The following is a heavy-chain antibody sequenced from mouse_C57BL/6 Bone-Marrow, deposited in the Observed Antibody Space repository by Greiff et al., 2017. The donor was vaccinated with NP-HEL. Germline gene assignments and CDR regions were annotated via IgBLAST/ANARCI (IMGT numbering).Heavy chain of an antibody. J-gene: IGHJ1*03. CDR1: GYTFTDYY. CDR2: INPNNGGT. Sequence: EVQLQQSGPELVKPGASVKISCKASGYTFTDYYMNWVKQSHGKSLEWIGDINPNNGGTSYNQKFKGKATLTVDKSSSTAYMELRSLTSEDSAVYYCARNGYLWYFDVWGTGTTVTVSS. D-gene: IGHD2-2*01. V-gene: IGHV1-26*01. CDR3: ARNGYLWYFDV.